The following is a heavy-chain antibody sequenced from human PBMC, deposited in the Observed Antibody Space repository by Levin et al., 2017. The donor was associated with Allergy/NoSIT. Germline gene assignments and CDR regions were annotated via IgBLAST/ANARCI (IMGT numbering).Heavy chain of an antibody. J-gene: IGHJ4*02. Sequence: GESLKISCAASGFTFSSYGMHWVRQAPGKGLEWVAVISYDGSNKYYADSVKGRFTISRDNSKNTLYLQMNSLRAEDTAVYYCANGHGDYGDYESDYWGQGTLVTVSS. CDR1: GFTFSSYG. V-gene: IGHV3-30*18. CDR3: ANGHGDYGDYESDY. D-gene: IGHD4-17*01. CDR2: ISYDGSNK.